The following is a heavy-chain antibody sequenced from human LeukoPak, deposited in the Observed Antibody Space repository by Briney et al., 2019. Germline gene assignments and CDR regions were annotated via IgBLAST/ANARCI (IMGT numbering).Heavy chain of an antibody. J-gene: IGHJ4*02. V-gene: IGHV3-21*01. Sequence: GGSLRLSCAASGFTFGSYSMNWVRQAPGKGLEWVSSISSSSSYIYYADSVKGRFTISRDNAKNSLYLQMNSLRAEDTAVYYCARVPQLGHGNFDYWGQGTLVTVSS. D-gene: IGHD6-13*01. CDR2: ISSSSSYI. CDR1: GFTFGSYS. CDR3: ARVPQLGHGNFDY.